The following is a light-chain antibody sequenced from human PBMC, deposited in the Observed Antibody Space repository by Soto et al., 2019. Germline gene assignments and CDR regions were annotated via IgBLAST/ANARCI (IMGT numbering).Light chain of an antibody. J-gene: IGLJ2*01. CDR2: DVS. Sequence: QSALTQRASVSGSPGQSITISCTGTSSDVGGYNYVSWYQQHPGKAPKLMIYDVSNRPSGVSNRFSGSKSGNTASLTISGLQAEDEADYYCSSYTSSSTLWVFGAGTKLTVL. CDR3: SSYTSSSTLWV. CDR1: SSDVGGYNY. V-gene: IGLV2-14*01.